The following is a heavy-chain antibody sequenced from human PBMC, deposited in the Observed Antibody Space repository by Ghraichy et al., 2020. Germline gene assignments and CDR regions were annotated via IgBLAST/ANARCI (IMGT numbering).Heavy chain of an antibody. Sequence: SVKVSCKASGGTFSSYAISWVRQAPGQGLEWMGGIIPIFGTANYAQKFQGRVTITADESTSTAYMELSSLRSEDTAVYYCARVPIVPAATDYYYYYGMDVWGQGTTVTVSS. V-gene: IGHV1-69*13. D-gene: IGHD2-2*01. CDR3: ARVPIVPAATDYYYYYGMDV. J-gene: IGHJ6*02. CDR1: GGTFSSYA. CDR2: IIPIFGTA.